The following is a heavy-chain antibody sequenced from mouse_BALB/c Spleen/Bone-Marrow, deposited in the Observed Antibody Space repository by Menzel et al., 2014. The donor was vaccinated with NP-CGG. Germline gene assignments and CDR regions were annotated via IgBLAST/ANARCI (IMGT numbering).Heavy chain of an antibody. CDR1: DYSFTDYY. V-gene: IGHV1S34*01. CDR3: ARSEGIYYYGSSYAMDY. D-gene: IGHD1-1*01. Sequence: LVETGASVKISCKASDYSFTDYYMHWVKQTHGKSLEWIGYISCYNGATSYNQKFKGKATFTVDTSSSTAHMQFSSLTSEDSAVYYCARSEGIYYYGSSYAMDYWGQGTSVTVSS. CDR2: ISCYNGAT. J-gene: IGHJ4*01.